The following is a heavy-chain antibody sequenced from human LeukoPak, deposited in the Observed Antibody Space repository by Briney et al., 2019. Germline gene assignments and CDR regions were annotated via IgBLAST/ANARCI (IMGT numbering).Heavy chain of an antibody. CDR1: GFTVSTSS. Sequence: GGSLRLSCAASGFTVSTSSMNWVRQAPGEGLEWVSIIYSGGTTYYTDSVKGRFTISRDNSKNTLYLQMNGLRAEDTAVYYCARGGFYDSSGYYNAIDYWGQGTLVTVSS. CDR3: ARGGFYDSSGYYNAIDY. J-gene: IGHJ4*02. D-gene: IGHD3-22*01. V-gene: IGHV3-66*01. CDR2: IYSGGTT.